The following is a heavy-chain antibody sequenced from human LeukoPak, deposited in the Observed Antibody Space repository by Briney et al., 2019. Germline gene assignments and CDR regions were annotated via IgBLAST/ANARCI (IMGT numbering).Heavy chain of an antibody. V-gene: IGHV3-48*03. CDR3: ATGGRSGVALEQ. Sequence: GGSLRLSCAASGFTFSSYEMNWLRQAPGKGLEWVSYISSSGSTIYYADSVKGRFTISRDNSKTTLFLQMNSLKAEGTAVCYCATGGRSGVALEQWGQGTLVTVSS. CDR1: GFTFSSYE. D-gene: IGHD1/OR15-1a*01. J-gene: IGHJ4*02. CDR2: ISSSGSTI.